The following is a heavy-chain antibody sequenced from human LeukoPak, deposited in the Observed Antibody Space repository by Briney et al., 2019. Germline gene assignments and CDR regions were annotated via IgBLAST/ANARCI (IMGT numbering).Heavy chain of an antibody. D-gene: IGHD6-13*01. V-gene: IGHV4-39*01. J-gene: IGHJ4*02. CDR3: AREEASAGDY. CDR2: IYYTGVT. Sequence: SETLSLTCTVSGGSISSNSHYWAWIRQPPGRGLEWIGSIYYTGVTFYSPSLKSRVTISVDTSKNQFSLKVISVTAADTAVYYCAREEASAGDYWGQGTLVTVSS. CDR1: GGSISSNSHY.